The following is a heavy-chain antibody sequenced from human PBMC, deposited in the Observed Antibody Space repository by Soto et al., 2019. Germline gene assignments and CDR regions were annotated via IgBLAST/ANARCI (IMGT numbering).Heavy chain of an antibody. CDR2: ISSSGSTI. CDR1: GFTFSSYE. V-gene: IGHV3-48*03. CDR3: ARDILQTGYCSGGSCYSDYYYGMDV. Sequence: GGSLRLSCAASGFTFSSYEMNWVRQAPGKGLEWVSYISSSGSTIYYADSVKGRFTISRDNAKNSLYLQMNSLRAEDTAVYYCARDILQTGYCSGGSCYSDYYYGMDVWGQGTTVTVSS. J-gene: IGHJ6*02. D-gene: IGHD2-15*01.